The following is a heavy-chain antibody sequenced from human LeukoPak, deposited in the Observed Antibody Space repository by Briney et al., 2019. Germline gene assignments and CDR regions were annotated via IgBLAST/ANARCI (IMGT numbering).Heavy chain of an antibody. V-gene: IGHV3-23*01. CDR1: GFTFSSYA. D-gene: IGHD3-22*01. Sequence: GGSLRLSCAASGFTFSSYAMSWVRQAPGKGLEWVSAISGSGGSTYYADSVKGRFTISRDNSKNTLYLQMNSLRAEDTAVYYCAKGSKTYYYDSSGYYFDYWGRGTLVTVSS. CDR2: ISGSGGST. CDR3: AKGSKTYYYDSSGYYFDY. J-gene: IGHJ4*02.